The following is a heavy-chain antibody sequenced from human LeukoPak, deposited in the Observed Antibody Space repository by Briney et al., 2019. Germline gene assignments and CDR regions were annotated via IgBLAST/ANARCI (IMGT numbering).Heavy chain of an antibody. V-gene: IGHV3-23*01. Sequence: PGGSLRLSCAASGFTFSSYGMSWVRQAPGKGLEWVSAISGSGGSTYYADSVKGRFTISRDNSKNTLYLQMNSLRAEDTAVYYCAKDQVVVRATVTTRSFDYWGQGTLVTVSS. D-gene: IGHD4-17*01. CDR3: AKDQVVVRATVTTRSFDY. CDR1: GFTFSSYG. J-gene: IGHJ4*02. CDR2: ISGSGGST.